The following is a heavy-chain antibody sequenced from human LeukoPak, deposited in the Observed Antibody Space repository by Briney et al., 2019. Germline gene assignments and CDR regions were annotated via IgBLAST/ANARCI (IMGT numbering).Heavy chain of an antibody. V-gene: IGHV4-34*01. D-gene: IGHD3-22*01. Sequence: SETLSLTCAVYGGSFSGYYWNWIRQPPGKGLEWIGEINHSGSTNYNPSLKSRVTISVDTSKNQFSLKLSSVTAADTAVYYCARPITMIVTINPHAFDIWGQGTMVTVSS. CDR2: INHSGST. CDR3: ARPITMIVTINPHAFDI. J-gene: IGHJ3*02. CDR1: GGSFSGYY.